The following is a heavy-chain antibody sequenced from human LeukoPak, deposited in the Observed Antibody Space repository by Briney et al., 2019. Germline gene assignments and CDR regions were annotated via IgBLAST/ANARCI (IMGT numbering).Heavy chain of an antibody. Sequence: GGSLRLSCAASGFNFGSYGMPWVRQAPGKGLEWVAIISYDGSNKYYADSVKGRFTISRDNSKNTLYLQMNSLRAEDTAVYYCASPLTYCGGDCYSYWGQGTLVTVSS. J-gene: IGHJ4*02. V-gene: IGHV3-30*03. CDR3: ASPLTYCGGDCYSY. CDR2: ISYDGSNK. CDR1: GFNFGSYG. D-gene: IGHD2-21*02.